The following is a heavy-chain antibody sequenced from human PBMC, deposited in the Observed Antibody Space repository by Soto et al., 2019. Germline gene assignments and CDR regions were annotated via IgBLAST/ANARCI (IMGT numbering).Heavy chain of an antibody. J-gene: IGHJ4*02. CDR3: AHRRHSCGWNGRCSEY. CDR2: AYLDDDN. V-gene: IGHV2-5*02. D-gene: IGHD1-1*01. Sequence: QITLRASGPTLVKPTQTLTLTCTFSGFSLTTRPVGVGWIRQSPGKDLEWVASAYLDDDNRHTPSLRSRLTVNNDTSKSHVGLTETNDDPVDTATYVCAHRRHSCGWNGRCSEYWGQGALVTVSS. CDR1: GFSLTTRPVG.